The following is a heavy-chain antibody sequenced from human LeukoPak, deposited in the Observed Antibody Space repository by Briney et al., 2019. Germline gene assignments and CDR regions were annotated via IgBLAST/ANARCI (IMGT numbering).Heavy chain of an antibody. D-gene: IGHD6-19*01. CDR1: GFTFDDYA. Sequence: GGSLRLSCAASGFTFDDYAVHWVRPAPGRGLAWVSGISWNSGSIGYADSVKGRFTIARDNAKNSLYLQMNSLRAEDMDLYYCAKDMASTMAGGNDFDYRGQGTLVTASS. CDR3: AKDMASTMAGGNDFDY. CDR2: ISWNSGSI. V-gene: IGHV3-9*03. J-gene: IGHJ4*02.